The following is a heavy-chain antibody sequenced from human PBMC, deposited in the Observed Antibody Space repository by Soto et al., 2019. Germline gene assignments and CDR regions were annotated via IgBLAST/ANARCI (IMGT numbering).Heavy chain of an antibody. CDR3: ARDPRAYSAIFGVVITEYYFDY. V-gene: IGHV3-33*01. CDR1: GFTFSSYG. D-gene: IGHD3-3*01. Sequence: GGSLRLSCAASGFTFSSYGMHWVRQAPGKGLEWVAVIWYDGSNKYYADSVKGRFTISRDNSKNTLYLQMNSLRAEDTAVYYCARDPRAYSAIFGVVITEYYFDYWGQGTLVTVSS. CDR2: IWYDGSNK. J-gene: IGHJ4*02.